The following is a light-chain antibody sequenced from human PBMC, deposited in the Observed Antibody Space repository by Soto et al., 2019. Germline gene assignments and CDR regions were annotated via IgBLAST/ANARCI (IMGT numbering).Light chain of an antibody. V-gene: IGLV2-14*01. CDR1: SSDVGGYNF. Sequence: QSALTQPASVSGSPGQSITISCTGTSSDVGGYNFVSWYQQHPGKAPKLMIYDVRNRPSGVSNRFSGSKSVNTVSLTISGLQAEDEADYYCSSYTSISTDVFGTGTKLTVL. CDR3: SSYTSISTDV. CDR2: DVR. J-gene: IGLJ1*01.